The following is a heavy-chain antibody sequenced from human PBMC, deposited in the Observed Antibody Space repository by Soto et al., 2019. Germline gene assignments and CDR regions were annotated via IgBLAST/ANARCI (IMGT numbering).Heavy chain of an antibody. CDR1: GGSISSSRYY. CDR3: ARLAYYFDSSGSYQTSPFDY. CDR2: IYHSGSA. J-gene: IGHJ4*02. D-gene: IGHD3-22*01. V-gene: IGHV4-39*01. Sequence: SETRSLTWTVSGGSISSSRYYWVWFRQPPGKGLEWIGIIYHSGSAYYNPSLESRVTISVDTSNNQFSLKLISVTAADTAVYYCARLAYYFDSSGSYQTSPFDYWGQGALVTVSS.